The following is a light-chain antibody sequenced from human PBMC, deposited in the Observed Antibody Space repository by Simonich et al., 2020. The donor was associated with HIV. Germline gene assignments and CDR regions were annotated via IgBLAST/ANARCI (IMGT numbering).Light chain of an antibody. CDR3: MQGTHWPPWT. V-gene: IGKV2-30*02. Sequence: VMTQTPLSLSITPGEQASISCRSSQSLLHSDGYTYLYWFQQRPGQSPRRLIYKVSNRDSGVPDRFSGSGSGTDFTLKISRVEAEDVGIYYCMQGTHWPPWTFGQGTKVEIK. CDR1: QSLLHSDGYTY. CDR2: KVS. J-gene: IGKJ1*01.